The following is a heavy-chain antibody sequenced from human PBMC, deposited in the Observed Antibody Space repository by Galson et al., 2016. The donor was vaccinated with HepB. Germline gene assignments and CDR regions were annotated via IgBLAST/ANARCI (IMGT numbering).Heavy chain of an antibody. D-gene: IGHD6-19*01. CDR1: GFTFSSYA. J-gene: IGHJ4*02. V-gene: IGHV3-23*01. Sequence: CAASGFTFSSYAMSWVRQAPGKGLEWVSAITISGDYRFYADSVKGRFTISRDNSKNTLYLQMTSLRAEDTAVYYCAKDLIAVAGPYFDSWGQGTLVTVSS. CDR3: AKDLIAVAGPYFDS. CDR2: ITISGDYR.